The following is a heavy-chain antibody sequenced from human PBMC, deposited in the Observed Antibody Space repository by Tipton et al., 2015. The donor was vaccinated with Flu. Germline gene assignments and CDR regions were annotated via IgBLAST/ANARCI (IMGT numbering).Heavy chain of an antibody. Sequence: LRLSCSVSGGSVARSSYYWGWIRQPPGKGLEWIGNIYYTGSTYYNPSLKSRVTISKDTSKNDLSLKLTSVTAADTAVYYCARLESANILWVFDSWGQGTLVTVSS. V-gene: IGHV4-39*02. D-gene: IGHD2/OR15-2a*01. CDR1: GGSVARSSYY. CDR2: IYYTGST. J-gene: IGHJ4*02. CDR3: ARLESANILWVFDS.